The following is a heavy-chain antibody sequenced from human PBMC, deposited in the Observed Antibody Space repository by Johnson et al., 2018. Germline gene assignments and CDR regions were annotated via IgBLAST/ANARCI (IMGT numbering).Heavy chain of an antibody. CDR2: IWYDGINK. CDR1: GFTFSSYG. V-gene: IGHV3-33*01. J-gene: IGHJ3*02. Sequence: QVQLQQSGGGVVQPGRSLRLACTASGFTFSSYGIHWVRQAPGKGLEWVAVIWYDGINKYYAESVKGRFTISRDNSKNTLYLQMSNRRAEDTAVYYCARDSAQWLLGAYDIWGQGTMVTVSS. D-gene: IGHD6-19*01. CDR3: ARDSAQWLLGAYDI.